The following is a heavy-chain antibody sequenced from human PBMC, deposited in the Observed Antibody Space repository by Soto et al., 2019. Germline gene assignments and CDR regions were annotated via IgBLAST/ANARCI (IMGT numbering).Heavy chain of an antibody. D-gene: IGHD6-13*01. CDR2: INPNSGGT. V-gene: IGHV1-2*04. CDR1: GYTFTGYY. CDR3: ARVRIEAAENGMDV. Sequence: ASVKVSCKASGYTFTGYYMHLVRQAPGQGLEWMGWINPNSGGTNYAQKFQGWVTITRDTSISTAYMELSRLRSDDTAVYYCARVRIEAAENGMDVWGQGTTVTVSS. J-gene: IGHJ6*02.